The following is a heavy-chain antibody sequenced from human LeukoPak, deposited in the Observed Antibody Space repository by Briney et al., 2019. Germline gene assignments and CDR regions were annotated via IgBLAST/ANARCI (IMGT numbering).Heavy chain of an antibody. V-gene: IGHV4-34*01. D-gene: IGHD6-19*01. CDR2: INHSGST. CDR3: ARASGWTLSDY. CDR1: GGSFSGYY. Sequence: SETLSLTCAVYGGSFSGYYWSWIRQPPGKGLEWIGEINHSGSTNYNPSLKSRVTISVDTSKNQFSLKLSSVTAADTAVYYCARASGWTLSDYWGQGTLVTVSS. J-gene: IGHJ4*02.